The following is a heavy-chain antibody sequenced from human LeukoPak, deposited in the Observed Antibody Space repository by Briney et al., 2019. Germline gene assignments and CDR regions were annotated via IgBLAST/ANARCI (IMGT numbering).Heavy chain of an antibody. J-gene: IGHJ4*02. V-gene: IGHV1-2*02. Sequence: ASVKVSCKASGYTFTGYYMHWVRQAPGQGLEWMGWINPNSGGTNYAQKFQGRVTMTRDTSISTAYMELSRLRSDDTAVYYCARDNIYDSSGYSDYWGQGTLVTVSS. CDR2: INPNSGGT. D-gene: IGHD3-22*01. CDR1: GYTFTGYY. CDR3: ARDNIYDSSGYSDY.